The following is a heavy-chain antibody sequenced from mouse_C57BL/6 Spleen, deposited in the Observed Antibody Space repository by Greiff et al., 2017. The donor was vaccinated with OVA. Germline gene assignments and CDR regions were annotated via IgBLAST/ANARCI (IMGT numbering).Heavy chain of an antibody. CDR2: INPGSGGT. Sequence: QVQLQQSGAELVRPGTSVKVSCKASGYAFTNYLIEWVKQRPGQGLEWIGVINPGSGGTNYNEKFKGKATLTADKSSSTAYMQLSSLTSEDSAVYFCARPDNYYAMDYWGQGTSVTVSS. D-gene: IGHD1-3*01. CDR3: ARPDNYYAMDY. V-gene: IGHV1-54*01. CDR1: GYAFTNYL. J-gene: IGHJ4*01.